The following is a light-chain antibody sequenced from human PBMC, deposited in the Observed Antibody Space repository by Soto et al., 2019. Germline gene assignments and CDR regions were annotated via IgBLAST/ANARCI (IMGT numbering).Light chain of an antibody. V-gene: IGKV3-20*01. CDR3: QQYGRSPLT. CDR1: QSVSSSY. J-gene: IGKJ4*02. CDR2: GAS. Sequence: EIVLTKSPGTLSLSPGERATLSCRASQSVSSSYLAWYQQKPGQAPSLLIYGASSRATAIPGRFSGSGSGTDFTLTISRLEPEDFAVYYCQQYGRSPLTFGGGTKVEVK.